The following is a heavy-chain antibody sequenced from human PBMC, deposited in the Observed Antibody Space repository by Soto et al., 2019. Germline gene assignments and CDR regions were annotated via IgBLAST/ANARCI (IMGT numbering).Heavy chain of an antibody. CDR3: ATEAKVNWNYGY. CDR2: FDPDDGET. CDR1: GYTLTELS. V-gene: IGHV1-24*01. D-gene: IGHD1-7*01. Sequence: QVQLVQSGAEVKKPGASVKVSCKVSGYTLTELSMHWVRQAPGKGLEWTGGFDPDDGETIYGQKFQDRVTMTEGTSTDASDMELSRLRSVDTAVYYCATEAKVNWNYGYCGQGTLVTVSS. J-gene: IGHJ4*02.